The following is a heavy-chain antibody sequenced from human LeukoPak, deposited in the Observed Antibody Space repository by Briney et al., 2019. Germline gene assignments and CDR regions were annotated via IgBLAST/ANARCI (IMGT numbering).Heavy chain of an antibody. CDR3: ARLSGYSSIDY. CDR1: GFRFNNYA. Sequence: NPGRSLRLSCAVSGFRFNNYAMHWVRKAPGKGLEWVAVISYDGSNKYYAASVKGRFTISRDNSKNTLYLQMNSPRADDTAVYYCARLSGYSSIDYWGQGALVTVSS. J-gene: IGHJ4*02. CDR2: ISYDGSNK. D-gene: IGHD6-13*01. V-gene: IGHV3-30-3*01.